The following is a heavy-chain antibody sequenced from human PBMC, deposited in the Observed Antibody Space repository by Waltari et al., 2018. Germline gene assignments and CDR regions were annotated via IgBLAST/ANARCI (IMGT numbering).Heavy chain of an antibody. Sequence: EVQLLESGGGLVQPGGSLRLSCAASGFPFSSYAMPWVRQAPGKGLEWVSVMSGSGGSTFYADSVKGRFTISRDNSKNILYLQMNSLRAEDTAVYYCAKKIGGEAVPAIPFDCWGQGTLVTVSS. V-gene: IGHV3-23*01. CDR2: MSGSGGST. J-gene: IGHJ4*02. CDR3: AKKIGGEAVPAIPFDC. D-gene: IGHD2-2*01. CDR1: GFPFSSYA.